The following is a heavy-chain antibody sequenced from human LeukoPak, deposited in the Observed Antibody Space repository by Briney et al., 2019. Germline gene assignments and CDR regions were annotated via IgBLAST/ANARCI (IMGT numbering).Heavy chain of an antibody. D-gene: IGHD4-17*01. Sequence: PGRSLRLSCAASGFTFSSYGMHWVRQAPGKGLEWVAVIWYDGSNKYYADSVKGRFTISRDNSKNTLYLQMNSLRAEDTAVYCCARNQDYGVYNSVGAFDIWGQGTMVTVSS. CDR2: IWYDGSNK. CDR3: ARNQDYGVYNSVGAFDI. CDR1: GFTFSSYG. J-gene: IGHJ3*02. V-gene: IGHV3-33*01.